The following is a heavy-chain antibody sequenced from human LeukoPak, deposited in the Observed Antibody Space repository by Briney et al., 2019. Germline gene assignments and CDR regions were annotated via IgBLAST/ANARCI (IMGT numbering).Heavy chain of an antibody. V-gene: IGHV3-23*01. CDR1: GFTVSSNY. CDR3: VKSHGAGSPQHFDF. CDR2: VSASGSTT. D-gene: IGHD3-10*01. J-gene: IGHJ4*02. Sequence: GGSLRLSCAASGFTVSSNYMSWVRQAPGKGLEWVSGVSASGSTTYYADSVQGRFTISRDNSRNTLYLQMNTLRAEDTAVYYCVKSHGAGSPQHFDFWGQGTPVTVSS.